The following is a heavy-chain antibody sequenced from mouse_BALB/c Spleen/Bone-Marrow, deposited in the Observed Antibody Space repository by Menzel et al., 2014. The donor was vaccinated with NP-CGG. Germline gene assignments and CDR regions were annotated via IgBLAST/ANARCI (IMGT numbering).Heavy chain of an antibody. D-gene: IGHD2-14*01. CDR2: ISSGSSTI. V-gene: IGHV5-17*02. CDR3: ARSLYYRYDFFGY. Sequence: EVQLAESGGGLVQPGGSRKLSCAVSGFTFSSFGMHWVRQAPEKGLEWVAYISSGSSTIYYADTVKGRFTISRDNPKNTLFLQMTSLRSEDTAMYYCARSLYYRYDFFGYWGQGTTLTVSS. J-gene: IGHJ2*01. CDR1: GFTFSSFG.